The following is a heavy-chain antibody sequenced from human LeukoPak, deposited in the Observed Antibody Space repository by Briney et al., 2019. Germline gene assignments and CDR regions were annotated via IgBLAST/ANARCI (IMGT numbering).Heavy chain of an antibody. CDR1: GFTFSSYS. Sequence: PGGCLRLSCAASGFTFSSYSMNWVRQAPGKGLEWVGRIQSKTNGGTADYAAPVKGRFTISRDDSKNTLYLQMNSLKNEDTAVYYCTTDVVDSSYSPYFDHWGQGTLVTVSS. V-gene: IGHV3-15*01. J-gene: IGHJ4*02. CDR3: TTDVVDSSYSPYFDH. D-gene: IGHD6-6*01. CDR2: IQSKTNGGTA.